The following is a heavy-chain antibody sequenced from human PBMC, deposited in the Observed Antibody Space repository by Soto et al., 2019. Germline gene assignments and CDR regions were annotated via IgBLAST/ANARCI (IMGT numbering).Heavy chain of an antibody. CDR1: GFTFSSYA. V-gene: IGHV3-23*01. J-gene: IGHJ6*02. D-gene: IGHD3-10*01. Sequence: EVQLLESGGGLVQPGGSLRLSCAASGFTFSSYAMSWVRQAPGKGLEWVSSISNSGGRTYYADSVKGRFTISRDNSKNTLDLQMNTLRAEDTAVYYCAKGGEHYYYGMDDWGQGTTVTVSS. CDR2: ISNSGGRT. CDR3: AKGGEHYYYGMDD.